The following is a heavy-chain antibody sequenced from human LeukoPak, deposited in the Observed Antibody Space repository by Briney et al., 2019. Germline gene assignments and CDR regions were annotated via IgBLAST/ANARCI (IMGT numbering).Heavy chain of an antibody. CDR3: AKGSSSSFDY. D-gene: IGHD6-6*01. Sequence: GGSLRLSCAASGFTFTNYAMTWVRQAPGKGLEWVSTISGSGSSTYYADSVKGRFTISRDNSKNTLYLQMNSLRVEDTAVYYCAKGSSSSFDYWGQGTLVTVSS. V-gene: IGHV3-23*01. J-gene: IGHJ4*02. CDR2: ISGSGSST. CDR1: GFTFTNYA.